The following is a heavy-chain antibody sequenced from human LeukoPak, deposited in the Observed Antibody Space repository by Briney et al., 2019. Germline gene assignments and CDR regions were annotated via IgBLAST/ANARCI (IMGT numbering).Heavy chain of an antibody. D-gene: IGHD2-2*01. CDR3: ARIVVVPAADAYYYYGMDV. Sequence: GGSLRLSCAASGFTSSSYEMNWVRQAPGKGLEWVSYISSSGSTIYYADSVKGRFTISRDNAKNSLYLQMNSLRAEDTAVYYCARIVVVPAADAYYYYGMDVWGKGTTVTVSS. V-gene: IGHV3-48*03. CDR1: GFTSSSYE. CDR2: ISSSGSTI. J-gene: IGHJ6*04.